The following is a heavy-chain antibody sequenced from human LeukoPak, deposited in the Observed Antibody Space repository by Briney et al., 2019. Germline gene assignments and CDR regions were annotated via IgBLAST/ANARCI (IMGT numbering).Heavy chain of an antibody. V-gene: IGHV2-70*04. CDR2: IDWDDDE. D-gene: IGHD1/OR15-1a*01. CDR1: GLSLTTHAMR. CDR3: ALSLNNAAYFDY. J-gene: IGHJ4*02. Sequence: SGPALAKPTQPLTLTCTFSGLSLTTHAMRVSWVRQPPGKALEWPVRIDWDDDEFYSRPLKTRLTISKDTFKNQVVLTMTNMDPVDTATYYCALSLNNAAYFDYWGQGTLVTVSS.